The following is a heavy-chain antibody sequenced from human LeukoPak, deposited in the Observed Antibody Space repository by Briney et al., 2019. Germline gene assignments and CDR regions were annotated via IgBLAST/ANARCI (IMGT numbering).Heavy chain of an antibody. V-gene: IGHV3-21*01. D-gene: IGHD6-13*01. CDR1: GFTFSSYS. Sequence: GGSLRLSCAASGFTFSSYSMNWVRQAPGTGLEWVSSISSSSSCIYYADSVKGRFTISRDNAKNSLSLQLNILRAEDTAVYYCARDRVAAAVDYWGQGTLVTVSS. J-gene: IGHJ4*02. CDR2: ISSSSSCI. CDR3: ARDRVAAAVDY.